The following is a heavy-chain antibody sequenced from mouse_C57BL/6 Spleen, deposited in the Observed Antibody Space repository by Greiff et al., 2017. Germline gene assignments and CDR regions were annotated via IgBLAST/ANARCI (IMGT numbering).Heavy chain of an antibody. D-gene: IGHD1-1*02. Sequence: QVQLQQPGAELVRPGSSVKLSCKASGYTFTSYWMHWVKQRPIQGLEWIGNIDPSDSETHYHKKSKDKATLTVDKSSSTAYLQLSSLTSEDSAVYYCARWGSHFDYWGQGTTLTVSS. J-gene: IGHJ2*01. CDR3: ARWGSHFDY. CDR2: IDPSDSET. V-gene: IGHV1-52*01. CDR1: GYTFTSYW.